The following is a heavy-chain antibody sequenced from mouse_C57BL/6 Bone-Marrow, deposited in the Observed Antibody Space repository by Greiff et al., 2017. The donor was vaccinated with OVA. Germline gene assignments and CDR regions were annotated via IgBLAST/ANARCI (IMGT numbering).Heavy chain of an antibody. CDR2: IHPSDSNT. J-gene: IGHJ3*01. Sequence: VQLQQPGAELVKPGASVKVSCKASGYTFTSYWMHWVKQRPGQGLEWIGDIHPSDSNTNYNQTFKGKATLTVAKSSSTAYMQLSSLTSEDSAVYYWARVYDCYYVGPAWFAYWGQGTLVTVSA. V-gene: IGHV1-74*01. CDR3: ARVYDCYYVGPAWFAY. CDR1: GYTFTSYW. D-gene: IGHD2-3*01.